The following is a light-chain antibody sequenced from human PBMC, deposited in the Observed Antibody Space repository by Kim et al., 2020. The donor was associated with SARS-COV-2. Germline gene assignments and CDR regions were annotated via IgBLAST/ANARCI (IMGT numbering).Light chain of an antibody. Sequence: QSVLTQPPSVSGAPGQRVTISCTGSSSNIGAGYDVHWYQQLPGTAPKLLIYGNSKRPSGVPNRFSGSKSGTSASLAITGLQAEDEADYYCQSYDSSRSDVFGGGTQLTVL. J-gene: IGLJ2*01. CDR2: GNS. CDR1: SSNIGAGYD. V-gene: IGLV1-40*01. CDR3: QSYDSSRSDV.